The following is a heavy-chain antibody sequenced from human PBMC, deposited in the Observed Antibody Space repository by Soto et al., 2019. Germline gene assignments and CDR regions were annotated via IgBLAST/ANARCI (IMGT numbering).Heavy chain of an antibody. V-gene: IGHV1-69*01. CDR3: ARLTDNSYGPTSFDY. J-gene: IGHJ4*02. Sequence: QVQLVQSGAEVKKPGSSVKVSCKASGGTFSSYAISWVRQAPGQGLEWMGGIIPIFGTANYAQKCQGRVTITADEPTSTAYMELSSLSSEDTAVYYCARLTDNSYGPTSFDYWGQGTLVTVSS. CDR2: IIPIFGTA. CDR1: GGTFSSYA. D-gene: IGHD5-18*01.